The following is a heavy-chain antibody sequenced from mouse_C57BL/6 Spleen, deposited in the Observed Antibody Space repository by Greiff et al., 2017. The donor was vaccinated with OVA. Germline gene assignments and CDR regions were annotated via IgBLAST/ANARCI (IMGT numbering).Heavy chain of an antibody. J-gene: IGHJ1*03. CDR1: GYTFPSYG. CDR3: ARSRDGYYVNWYFDV. Sequence: QVQLQQSGAELARPGASVKLSCKASGYTFPSYGISWVKQRTGQGLEWIGEIYPRSGNTYYNEKFKGKATLTADKSSSTAYMELRSLTSEDSAVYFCARSRDGYYVNWYFDVWGTGTTVTVSS. CDR2: IYPRSGNT. V-gene: IGHV1-81*01. D-gene: IGHD2-3*01.